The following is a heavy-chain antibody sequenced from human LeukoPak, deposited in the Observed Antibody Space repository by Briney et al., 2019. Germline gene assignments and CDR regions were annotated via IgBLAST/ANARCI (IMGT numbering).Heavy chain of an antibody. CDR1: GYTFTSYG. J-gene: IGHJ6*02. Sequence: GASVKVSCKASGYTFTSYGISWVRQAPGQGLEWMGWMNPNSGNTGYAQKFQGRVTMTRNTSISTAYMELSSLRSEDTAVYYCASLAYGGRSYYGMDVWGQGTTVTVSS. D-gene: IGHD3-16*01. CDR2: MNPNSGNT. V-gene: IGHV1-8*02. CDR3: ASLAYGGRSYYGMDV.